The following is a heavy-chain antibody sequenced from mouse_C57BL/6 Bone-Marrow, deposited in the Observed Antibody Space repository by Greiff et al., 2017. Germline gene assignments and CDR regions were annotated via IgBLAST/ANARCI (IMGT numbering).Heavy chain of an antibody. Sequence: EVQLQESGGGFVQPGGSLSLSCAASGFTFTDYYMSWVRQPPGKALEWLGFIRNKANGYTTEYSASVKGRFTISRDNSQSILYLQMNALRAEDSATYYCARSSYDYFDYWGQGTTLTVSA. CDR1: GFTFTDYY. CDR3: ARSSYDYFDY. CDR2: IRNKANGYTT. D-gene: IGHD2-10*02. J-gene: IGHJ2*01. V-gene: IGHV7-3*01.